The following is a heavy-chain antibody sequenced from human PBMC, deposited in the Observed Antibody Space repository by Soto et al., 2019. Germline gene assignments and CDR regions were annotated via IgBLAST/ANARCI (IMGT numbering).Heavy chain of an antibody. CDR2: ISPYDGNR. CDR1: GYTFINYG. V-gene: IGHV1-18*01. Sequence: QVQVVQSGGEVKKPGASVKVSCKASGYTFINYGITWVRQAPGQGLEWMGWISPYDGNRNYAQKFQGRVTMTRDTSTSTAYMELRSLRADDTAVYYCARDFLVGAIEPNWCDPWGQGTLVTVSS. J-gene: IGHJ5*02. CDR3: ARDFLVGAIEPNWCDP. D-gene: IGHD1-26*01.